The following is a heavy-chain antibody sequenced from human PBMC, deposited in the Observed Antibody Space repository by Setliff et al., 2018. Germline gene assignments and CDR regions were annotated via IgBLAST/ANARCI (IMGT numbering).Heavy chain of an antibody. Sequence: TLSLTCAVSGGSVTSHYWSWIRQPAGKELEWIGQIYTSWSTNYNPSLKSRVTISLDTSKNQFSLSLTSVTAEDTAVYYCARMSGFQYIDVWDKGTTVTVSS. CDR1: GGSVTSHY. V-gene: IGHV4-4*07. D-gene: IGHD3-3*01. J-gene: IGHJ6*03. CDR3: ARMSGFQYIDV. CDR2: IYTSWST.